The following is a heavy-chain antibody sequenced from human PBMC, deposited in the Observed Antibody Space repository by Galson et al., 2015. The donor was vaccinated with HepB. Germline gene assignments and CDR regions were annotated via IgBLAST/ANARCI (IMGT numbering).Heavy chain of an antibody. V-gene: IGHV4-4*02. CDR2: IYHSGST. Sequence: SEPLSLTCAVSGGSISSSNWWSWVRQPPGKGLEWIGEIYHSGSTNYNPSLKSRVTISVDKSKNQFSLKLSSVTAADTAVYYCARGRGGYDIGSGAFDIWGQGTMVTVSS. D-gene: IGHD5-12*01. CDR3: ARGRGGYDIGSGAFDI. J-gene: IGHJ3*02. CDR1: GGSISSSNW.